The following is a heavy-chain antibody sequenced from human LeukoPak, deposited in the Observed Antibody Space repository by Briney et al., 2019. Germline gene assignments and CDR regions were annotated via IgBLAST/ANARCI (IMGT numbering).Heavy chain of an antibody. J-gene: IGHJ5*02. Sequence: GGSLRLSCAASGFTFSSYWMSWVRQAPGKGLEWVANIKQDGSEKYYVDSVKGRFTISRDNAKNSLYLQMNSLRAEDTAVYYCARGFKDFWSGYYNWFDPWGQGTLVTVSS. CDR3: ARGFKDFWSGYYNWFDP. V-gene: IGHV3-7*03. CDR2: IKQDGSEK. D-gene: IGHD3-3*01. CDR1: GFTFSSYW.